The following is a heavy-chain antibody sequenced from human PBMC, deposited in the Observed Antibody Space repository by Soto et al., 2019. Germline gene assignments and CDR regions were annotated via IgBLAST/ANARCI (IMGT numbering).Heavy chain of an antibody. CDR3: AKDRDIVVVPAAPGWFDP. D-gene: IGHD2-2*01. CDR1: GFTFSSYA. V-gene: IGHV3-23*01. Sequence: LRLSCAASGFTFSSYAMSWVRQAPGKGLEWVSAISGSGGSTYYADSVKGRFTISRDNSKNTLYLQMNSLRAEDTAVYYCAKDRDIVVVPAAPGWFDPWGQGTLVTVSS. CDR2: ISGSGGST. J-gene: IGHJ5*02.